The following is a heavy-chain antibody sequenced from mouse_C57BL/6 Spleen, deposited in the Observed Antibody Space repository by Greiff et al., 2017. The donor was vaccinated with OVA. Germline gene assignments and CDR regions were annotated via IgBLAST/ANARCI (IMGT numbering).Heavy chain of an antibody. V-gene: IGHV1-85*01. CDR1: GYTFTSYD. CDR2: ISPRAGST. J-gene: IGHJ2*01. CDR3: ARGGITTVVAHFDY. Sequence: VQLQQSGPELVKPGASVKLSCKASGYTFTSYDINWVKQRPGQGLEWIGWISPRAGSTKYNEKFKGKATLTVDTSSSTAYMELHSLTSEDSAVYVCARGGITTVVAHFDYWGKGTTLTVSS. D-gene: IGHD1-1*01.